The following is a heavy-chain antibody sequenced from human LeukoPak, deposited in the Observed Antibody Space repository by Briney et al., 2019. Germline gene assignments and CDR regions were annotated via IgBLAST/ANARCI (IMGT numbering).Heavy chain of an antibody. CDR1: GYSFTSSW. CDR2: INPGDSDT. V-gene: IGHV5-51*01. D-gene: IGHD3-10*01. Sequence: GESLKISCQASGYSFTSSWISWARQMPRKGLEWMAIINPGDSDTRYSPSFQGQVTISADKSISTVYLQWGSLKASDTAMYYCARQPGAGWFDPWGQGTLVIVSS. J-gene: IGHJ5*02. CDR3: ARQPGAGWFDP.